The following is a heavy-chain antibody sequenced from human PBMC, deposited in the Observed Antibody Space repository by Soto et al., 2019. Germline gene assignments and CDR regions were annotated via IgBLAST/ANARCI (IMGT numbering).Heavy chain of an antibody. D-gene: IGHD6-6*01. J-gene: IGHJ4*02. V-gene: IGHV3-23*01. CDR1: GITFSSYG. CDR2: ISGSGDST. CDR3: AKGRAPRPPFALNY. Sequence: EVQLLESGGTLVQPGGSLRLSCVASGITFSSYGMSWVRQAPGKGLEWVSGISGSGDSTYYADSVKGRFTISRDNSKNTLYLEMNSLRAEDTAVYSCAKGRAPRPPFALNYWGQGTLVTVSS.